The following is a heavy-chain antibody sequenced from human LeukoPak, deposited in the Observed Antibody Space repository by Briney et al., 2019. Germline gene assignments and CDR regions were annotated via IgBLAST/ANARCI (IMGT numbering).Heavy chain of an antibody. D-gene: IGHD3-16*02. CDR3: AKDGDDYVWGSYRYGFENAFDI. CDR1: GFTFSSYA. V-gene: IGHV3-23*01. J-gene: IGHJ3*02. CDR2: ISGSDGST. Sequence: GGSLRLSCAASGFTFSSYAMSWVRQAPGKGLEWVSAISGSDGSTYYADSVKGRFPISRDNSKNTLYLQMNSLRAEDTAVYYCAKDGDDYVWGSYRYGFENAFDIWGQGTMVTVSS.